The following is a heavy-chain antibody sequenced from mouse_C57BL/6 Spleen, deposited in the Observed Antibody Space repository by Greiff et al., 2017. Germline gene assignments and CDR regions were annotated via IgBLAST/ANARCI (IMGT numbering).Heavy chain of an antibody. CDR1: GYTFTDYE. Sequence: QVQLQQSGAELVRPGASVTLSCKASGYTFTDYEMHWVKQTPVHGLEWIGAIDPETGGTAYNQKFKGKAILTADKSSSTAYMELRSLTSEDSAVYYLTRGDYESSTWFADWGQGTLVTVSA. J-gene: IGHJ3*01. CDR2: IDPETGGT. D-gene: IGHD1-1*01. CDR3: TRGDYESSTWFAD. V-gene: IGHV1-15*01.